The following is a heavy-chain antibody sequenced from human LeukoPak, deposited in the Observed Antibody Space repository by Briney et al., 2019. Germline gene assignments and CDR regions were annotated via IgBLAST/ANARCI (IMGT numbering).Heavy chain of an antibody. Sequence: GGSLRLSCAASGFTFSSYGMHWVRQAPGKGLEGVAFIRYDGSNKYYADSVKGRFTISRDNSKNTLYLQMNSLRAEDTAVYYCAKDRGSSWYSDHDYWGQGTLVTVSS. CDR1: GFTFSSYG. CDR3: AKDRGSSWYSDHDY. V-gene: IGHV3-30*02. J-gene: IGHJ4*02. D-gene: IGHD6-13*01. CDR2: IRYDGSNK.